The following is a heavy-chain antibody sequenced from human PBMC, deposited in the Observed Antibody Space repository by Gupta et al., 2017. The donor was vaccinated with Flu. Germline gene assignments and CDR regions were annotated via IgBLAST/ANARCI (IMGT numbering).Heavy chain of an antibody. CDR3: AKDLLAASGYFLAY. J-gene: IGHJ4*02. Sequence: EVLLVQSGGGLVQPGGSLRLSCAASGFTFSSFAMTWVRQAPGKGLEWVSSIDSTGDYTVYADSMKGRFTISRDNSKNTLFLEMNSLRTEDTAVYYCAKDLLAASGYFLAYWGQGTLVTVSS. V-gene: IGHV3-23*04. D-gene: IGHD3-22*01. CDR1: GFTFSSFA. CDR2: IDSTGDYT.